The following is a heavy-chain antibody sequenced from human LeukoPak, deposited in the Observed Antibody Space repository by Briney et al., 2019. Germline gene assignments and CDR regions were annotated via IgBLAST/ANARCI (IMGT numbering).Heavy chain of an antibody. D-gene: IGHD6-19*01. CDR3: ARVSGSGWYTRKLLDY. CDR2: INHSGST. J-gene: IGHJ4*02. V-gene: IGHV4-34*01. Sequence: PSETLSLTCAVYGGSFSGYYWSWIRQPPGKGLEWIGEINHSGSTNYNPSLKSRVTISVDTSKNQFSLKLSSVTAADTAVYYCARVSGSGWYTRKLLDYWGQGTLVTVSS. CDR1: GGSFSGYY.